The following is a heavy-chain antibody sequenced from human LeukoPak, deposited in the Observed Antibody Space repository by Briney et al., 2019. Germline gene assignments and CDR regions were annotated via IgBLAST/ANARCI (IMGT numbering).Heavy chain of an antibody. Sequence: SETLSLTCTVSGYSISSGYYWGWIRQPPGKGLEWIGSIYHSGSTYYNPSLKSRVTISVDTSKNQFSLKLSSVTAADTAVYYCARLYSSSWYPSNYWGQGTLVTVSS. V-gene: IGHV4-38-2*02. D-gene: IGHD6-13*01. J-gene: IGHJ4*02. CDR1: GYSISSGYY. CDR2: IYHSGST. CDR3: ARLYSSSWYPSNY.